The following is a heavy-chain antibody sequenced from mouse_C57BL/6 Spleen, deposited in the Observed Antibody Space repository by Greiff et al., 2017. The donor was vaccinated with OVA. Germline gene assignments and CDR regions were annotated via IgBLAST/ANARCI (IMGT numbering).Heavy chain of an antibody. CDR3: ARGYYGSIYAMDY. Sequence: QVQLQQPGAELVRPGSSVKLSCKASGYTFTSYWMHWVKQRPIQGLEWIGNIDPSDSETHYNQKFKDKATLTVDKSSSTADMQLSSLTSEDSAVYYCARGYYGSIYAMDYWGQGTSVTVSS. V-gene: IGHV1-52*01. CDR2: IDPSDSET. CDR1: GYTFTSYW. D-gene: IGHD1-1*01. J-gene: IGHJ4*01.